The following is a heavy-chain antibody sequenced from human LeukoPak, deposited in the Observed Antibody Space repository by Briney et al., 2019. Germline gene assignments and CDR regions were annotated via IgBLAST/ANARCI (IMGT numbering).Heavy chain of an antibody. D-gene: IGHD3-10*01. CDR3: ARDFLWYYYGSGSQHDYFDY. CDR1: GFTFDDYA. V-gene: IGHV3-9*01. CDR2: ISWNSGSI. J-gene: IGHJ4*02. Sequence: PGGSLRLSCAASGFTFDDYAMHWVRQAPGKGLEWGSGISWNSGSIGYADSVKGRFTISRDNAKNSLYLQMNSLRAEDTAVYYCARDFLWYYYGSGSQHDYFDYWGQGTLVTVSS.